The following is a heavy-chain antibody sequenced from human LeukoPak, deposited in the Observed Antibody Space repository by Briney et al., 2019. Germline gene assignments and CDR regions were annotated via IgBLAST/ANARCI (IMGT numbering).Heavy chain of an antibody. V-gene: IGHV5-51*01. CDR2: IYPGDSDT. Sequence: GESLKISCKGSGYSFTSYCIGWVRQMPGKGLEWMGIIYPGDSDTKYSPSFQGQVTISADKSITTAYLQCSSLKASDSAMYYCARIMFGVGTFDIWGQGIMVTVSS. CDR3: ARIMFGVGTFDI. D-gene: IGHD3-3*02. J-gene: IGHJ3*02. CDR1: GYSFTSYC.